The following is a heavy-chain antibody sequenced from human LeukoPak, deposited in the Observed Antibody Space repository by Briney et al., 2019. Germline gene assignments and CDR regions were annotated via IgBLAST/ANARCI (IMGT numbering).Heavy chain of an antibody. D-gene: IGHD3-3*01. CDR1: GFTFSSYS. CDR3: ARDGRRGYDFWSSFDY. V-gene: IGHV3-21*01. CDR2: ISSSSSYL. Sequence: GGALRLSCAASGFTFSSYSMKWVRHAPGEGLEWASSISSSSSYLYYPDSVKGRFTSSRDNAKNSLYLQMNSLRAEDTAVYYCARDGRRGYDFWSSFDYWGQGTLVTVSS. J-gene: IGHJ4*02.